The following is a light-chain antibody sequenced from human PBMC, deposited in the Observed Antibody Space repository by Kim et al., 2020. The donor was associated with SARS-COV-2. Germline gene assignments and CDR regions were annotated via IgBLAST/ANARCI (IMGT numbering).Light chain of an antibody. CDR3: QQRSNWPPAYT. CDR1: QRAGSH. V-gene: IGKV3-11*01. CDR2: DVS. Sequence: PGQRPTLPCRASQRAGSHLAWYQQKAGQAPRLLIYDVSHRATGIPARFSGSGSGTDFTLTISSLEPEDFAVYHCQQRSNWPPAYTFGQGTKLEI. J-gene: IGKJ2*01.